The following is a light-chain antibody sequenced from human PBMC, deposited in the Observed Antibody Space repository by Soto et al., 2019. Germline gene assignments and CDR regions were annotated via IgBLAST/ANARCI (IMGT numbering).Light chain of an antibody. Sequence: DIQMTQSPSTLSASVGDRVTFTCRASQGTSSYLAWFQQKPGRAPKLLIYGASTLQSGVPARFSGSGSGTDFTLTISNLQPEDFATYYCQQLNAYPLTFGQGTRLEIK. CDR2: GAS. J-gene: IGKJ5*01. CDR3: QQLNAYPLT. V-gene: IGKV1-9*01. CDR1: QGTSSY.